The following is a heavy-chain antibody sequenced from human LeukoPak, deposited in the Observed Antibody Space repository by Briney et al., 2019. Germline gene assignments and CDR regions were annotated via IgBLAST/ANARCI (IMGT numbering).Heavy chain of an antibody. D-gene: IGHD1-1*01. CDR2: IRHDGNNK. CDR1: GFTFSSYG. J-gene: IGHJ4*02. CDR3: AKPGVGTASAVGFDN. V-gene: IGHV3-30*02. Sequence: PGGSLRLSCAASGFTFSSYGMYWVRQAPGKGLEWAAYIRHDGNNKHYTDSVKGRFTISRDNSENMLFLQMNSLRPEDTAVYYCAKPGVGTASAVGFDNWGQGTLVTVSS.